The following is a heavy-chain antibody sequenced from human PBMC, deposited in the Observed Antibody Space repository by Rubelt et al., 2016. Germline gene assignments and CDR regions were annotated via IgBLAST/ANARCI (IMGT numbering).Heavy chain of an antibody. CDR1: GFTFSSYA. D-gene: IGHD2-15*01. Sequence: EVQLLESGGGLVQPGGSLRLSCAASGFTFSSYAMSWVRQAPGKGLEWVSAISGSGGSTYYADSVKGRFSISIDNSKNTLYLQMNSLRAEDTAVYYCAKGTVRTATPSEFDYWGQGTLVTVSS. V-gene: IGHV3-23*01. J-gene: IGHJ4*02. CDR3: AKGTVRTATPSEFDY. CDR2: ISGSGGST.